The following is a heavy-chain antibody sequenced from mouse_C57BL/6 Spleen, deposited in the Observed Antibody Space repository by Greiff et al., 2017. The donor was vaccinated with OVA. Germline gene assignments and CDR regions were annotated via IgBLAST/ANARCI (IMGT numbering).Heavy chain of an antibody. CDR1: GYTFTSYW. Sequence: QVQLQQPGAELVKPGASVKLSCKASGYTFTSYWMQWVKQRPGQGLEWIGEIDPSDSYTNYNQKFKGKATLTVDTSSSTAYMQLSSLTSEDSAVYYCARLPSDYWGQGTTLTVSS. J-gene: IGHJ2*01. V-gene: IGHV1-50*01. CDR2: IDPSDSYT. CDR3: ARLPSDY.